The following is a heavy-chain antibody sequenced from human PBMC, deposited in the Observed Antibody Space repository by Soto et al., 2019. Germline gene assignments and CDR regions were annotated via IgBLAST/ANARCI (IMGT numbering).Heavy chain of an antibody. CDR1: GFTFNIYS. CDR3: AKAIEYCSGGSCYFPQYYFDY. Sequence: GGSLRLSCAASGFTFNIYSMSWVRQAPGKGLEWVSSINGIGGSTYYADSVKGRFTISRDNSKNTLYLQMNSLRAEDTAVYYCAKAIEYCSGGSCYFPQYYFDYWGQGTLVTVPS. J-gene: IGHJ4*02. V-gene: IGHV3-23*01. D-gene: IGHD2-15*01. CDR2: INGIGGST.